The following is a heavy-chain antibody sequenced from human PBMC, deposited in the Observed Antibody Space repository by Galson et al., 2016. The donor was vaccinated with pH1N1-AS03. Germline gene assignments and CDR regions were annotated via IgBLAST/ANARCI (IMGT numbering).Heavy chain of an antibody. D-gene: IGHD3-3*01. J-gene: IGHJ6*02. CDR1: GYIFRTYV. Sequence: SVKVSCKASGYIFRTYVMHWVRQAPGQGLEWMGWINAGNGNTKYSQKFQDRVTITRDTSASTAYMELSSLSSEDTAVYYCARGGGGTDFWSNYYPGEMDVWGQGTTVTVSS. CDR3: ARGGGGTDFWSNYYPGEMDV. V-gene: IGHV1-3*01. CDR2: INAGNGNT.